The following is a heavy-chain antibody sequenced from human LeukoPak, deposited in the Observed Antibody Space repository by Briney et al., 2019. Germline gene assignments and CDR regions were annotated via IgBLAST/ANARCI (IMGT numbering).Heavy chain of an antibody. CDR2: ISAIGGNT. Sequence: PGGSLRLSCAASGFTFSNYAMTWVRQAPGKGLEWVSLISAIGGNTYYADSVKGRFTISRDNSKNTLSLQMNSLRAEDTAVYYCAKDVRVGGGGMDVWGQGTPVTVSS. V-gene: IGHV3-23*01. D-gene: IGHD1-26*01. CDR3: AKDVRVGGGGMDV. J-gene: IGHJ6*02. CDR1: GFTFSNYA.